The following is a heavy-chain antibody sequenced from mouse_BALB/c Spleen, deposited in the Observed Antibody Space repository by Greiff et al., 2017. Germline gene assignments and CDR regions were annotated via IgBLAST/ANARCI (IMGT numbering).Heavy chain of an antibody. V-gene: IGHV2-4-1*01. CDR1: GFSLTSYG. CDR2: IWSGGST. J-gene: IGHJ1*01. D-gene: IGHD1-1*01. Sequence: VQLVESGPGLVQPSQSLSITCTVSGFSLTSYGVHWVRQSPGKGLEWLGVIWSGGSTDYNAAFISRLSISKDNSKSQVFFKMNSLQADDTAIYYCARKGTTVPSYWYFDVWGAGTTVTVSS. CDR3: ARKGTTVPSYWYFDV.